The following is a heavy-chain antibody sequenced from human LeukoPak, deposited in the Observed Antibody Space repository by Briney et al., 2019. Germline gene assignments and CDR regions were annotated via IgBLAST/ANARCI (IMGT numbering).Heavy chain of an antibody. CDR3: ARGITMVRGVIGYYMDV. J-gene: IGHJ6*03. D-gene: IGHD3-10*01. V-gene: IGHV3-48*03. Sequence: GGSLRLSCAASGFTFSNYEMNWVRQAPGKGLEWVSYISSSGSAIYYADSVKGRFTISRDNAKNSLYLQMNSLRAEDTALYHCARGITMVRGVIGYYMDVWGKGTTVTISS. CDR2: ISSSGSAI. CDR1: GFTFSNYE.